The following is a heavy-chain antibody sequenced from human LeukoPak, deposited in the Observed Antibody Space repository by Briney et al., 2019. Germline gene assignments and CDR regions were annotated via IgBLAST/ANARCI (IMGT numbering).Heavy chain of an antibody. CDR1: GGSFSGYY. J-gene: IGHJ6*02. D-gene: IGHD2-2*01. V-gene: IGHV4-34*01. CDR3: ARGDVVVPLDV. Sequence: SETLSLTCAVYGGSFSGYYWSWIRQPPGKGLEWIGEINHSGSTNYNPSLKSRVTISVDTSKNQFSLKLSSVTAADTAVYYCARGDVVVPLDVWGQGTTVTVPS. CDR2: INHSGST.